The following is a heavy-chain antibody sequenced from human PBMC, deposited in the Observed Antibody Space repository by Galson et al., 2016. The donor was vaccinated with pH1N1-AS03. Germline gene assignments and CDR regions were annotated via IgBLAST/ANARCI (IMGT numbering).Heavy chain of an antibody. J-gene: IGHJ3*02. Sequence: PALVKPTQTLTLTCSVSGVSVTSSGVGVGWFRQPPGTALEWLALVYWDETRRYSPSLKNRPTITKDSSKNQVVLTLTSVDPIDIATYFCALPNSGGNAFEIWGPGTMVTVSS. D-gene: IGHD2/OR15-2a*01. V-gene: IGHV2-5*02. CDR1: GVSVTSSGVG. CDR2: VYWDETR. CDR3: ALPNSGGNAFEI.